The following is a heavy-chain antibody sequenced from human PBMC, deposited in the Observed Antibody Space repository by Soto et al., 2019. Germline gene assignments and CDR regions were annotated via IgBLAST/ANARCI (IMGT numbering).Heavy chain of an antibody. V-gene: IGHV1-69*13. J-gene: IGHJ6*02. CDR2: IIPIFGTA. Sequence: SVKVSCKASGGTFSSYAISWVRQAPGQGLEWMGGIIPIFGTANYAQKFQGRVTITADESTSTAYMELSSLRSEDTAVYYCASALELSPDYYYGMDVWGQGTKVTVSS. CDR3: ASALELSPDYYYGMDV. D-gene: IGHD1-7*01. CDR1: GGTFSSYA.